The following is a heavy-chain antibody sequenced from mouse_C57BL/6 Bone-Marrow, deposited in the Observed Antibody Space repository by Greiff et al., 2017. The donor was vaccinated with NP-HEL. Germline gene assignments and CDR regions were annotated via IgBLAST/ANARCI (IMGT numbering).Heavy chain of an antibody. CDR2: INPSNGGT. CDR1: GYTFTSYW. Sequence: QVQLQQPGTELVKPGASVKLSCKASGYTFTSYWMHWVKQRPGQGLEWIGNINPSNGGTNYNEKFKSKATLTVDKSSSTAYMQLSSLTSEDSAVYYCARYEGNMDGKRYFDYWGQGTTLTVSS. D-gene: IGHD2-1*01. J-gene: IGHJ2*01. CDR3: ARYEGNMDGKRYFDY. V-gene: IGHV1-53*01.